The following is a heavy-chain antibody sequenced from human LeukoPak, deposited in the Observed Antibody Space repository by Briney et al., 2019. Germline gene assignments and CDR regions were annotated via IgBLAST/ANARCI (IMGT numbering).Heavy chain of an antibody. V-gene: IGHV4-4*07. J-gene: IGHJ4*02. CDR3: ARVRIAAAGTYLDY. CDR1: GGSISSYY. Sequence: SETLSLTCTVSGGSISSYYWSWIRQPAGKGLEWIGRIYTSGSTNYNPSLKSRVTMSVDTSKNQFSLKLSSVTAADTAVYYCARVRIAAAGTYLDYWGRGTLVTVSS. D-gene: IGHD6-13*01. CDR2: IYTSGST.